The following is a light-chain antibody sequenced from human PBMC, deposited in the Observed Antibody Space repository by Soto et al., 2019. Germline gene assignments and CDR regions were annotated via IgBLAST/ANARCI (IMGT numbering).Light chain of an antibody. CDR1: QNVGSK. Sequence: EIVMTKSPATLSVSTGARIPISCGASQNVGSKLAWYQQTHGQADSLLIYTASSRDTGVPDRFSGSGSGTDVNITLSRLEPEDCPVYDCQQYGSSPWTFGQGTKVDIK. V-gene: IGKV3-20*01. CDR2: TAS. CDR3: QQYGSSPWT. J-gene: IGKJ1*01.